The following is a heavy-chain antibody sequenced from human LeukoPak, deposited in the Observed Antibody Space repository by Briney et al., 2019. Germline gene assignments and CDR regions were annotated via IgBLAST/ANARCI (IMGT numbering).Heavy chain of an antibody. CDR3: AREDLVGATTLDY. CDR1: GYTFTGYY. D-gene: IGHD1-26*01. CDR2: INPNSGGT. J-gene: IGHJ4*02. Sequence: ASVKVSCKASGYTFTGYYMHWVRQAPGQGLEWMGRINPNSGGTNYAQKFQGRVTMTRDTSISTAYMELSRLRSDETAVYYCAREDLVGATTLDYWGQGTLVTVSS. V-gene: IGHV1-2*06.